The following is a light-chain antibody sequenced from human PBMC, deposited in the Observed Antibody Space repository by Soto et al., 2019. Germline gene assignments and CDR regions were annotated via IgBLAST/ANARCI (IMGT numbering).Light chain of an antibody. CDR1: QDIKNY. Sequence: DIQMTQSPSSLSASVGDIVTITCHASQDIKNYLNWYQQKSGKAPKLLIYDASDLETGVPSRFSGSGSGTDFTFTINSLQPEDIATYYCQKYDNLPLNFGGGTKVAIK. J-gene: IGKJ4*01. V-gene: IGKV1-33*01. CDR3: QKYDNLPLN. CDR2: DAS.